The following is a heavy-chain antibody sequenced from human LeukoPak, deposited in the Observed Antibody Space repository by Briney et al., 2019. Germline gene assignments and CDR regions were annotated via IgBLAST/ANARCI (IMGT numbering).Heavy chain of an antibody. V-gene: IGHV4-59*01. CDR3: ARSTQDSSTSFDY. J-gene: IGHJ4*02. D-gene: IGHD6-6*01. CDR1: GGSITNYY. CDR2: IYHSGST. Sequence: PSETLSLTCTVSGGSITNYYWSWIRQPPGKGLEYIGFIYHSGSTNYNPSLKSRVTMSVDKSKNQCSLRLSSVTAADTAIYFCARSTQDSSTSFDYWGQGTLVTVS.